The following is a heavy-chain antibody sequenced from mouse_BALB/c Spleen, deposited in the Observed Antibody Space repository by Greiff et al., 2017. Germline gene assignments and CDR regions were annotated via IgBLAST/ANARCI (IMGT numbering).Heavy chain of an antibody. D-gene: IGHD1-2*01. V-gene: IGHV5-9-3*01. CDR1: GFTFSSYA. CDR3: ASGVTTATDFDY. J-gene: IGHJ2*01. Sequence: EVKLMESGGGLVKPGGSLKLSCAASGFTFSSYAMSWVRQTPEKRLEWVATISSGGSYTYYPDSVKGRFTISRDNAKNTLYLQMSSLRSEDTAMYYCASGVTTATDFDYWGQGTTLTVSS. CDR2: ISSGGSYT.